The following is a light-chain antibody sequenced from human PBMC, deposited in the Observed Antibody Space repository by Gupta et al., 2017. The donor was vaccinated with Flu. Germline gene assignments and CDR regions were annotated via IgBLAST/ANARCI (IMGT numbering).Light chain of an antibody. J-gene: IGKJ4*01. CDR1: QNINNF. Sequence: DTQLTQSPSSLSAYVGDRVTITCRAGQNINNFLNWYQQKPGSAPKLLLYLASTSQTGVPSRFRGSGSGTHFTLTISSLQPEDLATYYCQQSYSRRVTFGGGTKVEIK. CDR2: LAS. V-gene: IGKV1-39*01. CDR3: QQSYSRRVT.